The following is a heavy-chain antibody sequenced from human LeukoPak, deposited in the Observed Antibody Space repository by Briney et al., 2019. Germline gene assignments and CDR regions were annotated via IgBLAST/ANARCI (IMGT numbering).Heavy chain of an antibody. V-gene: IGHV1/OR15-3*01. CDR1: GYTFTDYF. CDR3: ARKGRGWQFDY. Sequence: ASVKVSCKASGYTFTDYFMNWMRQAPGQRLEWMGWINAGNGNTKYSQKLQGRVTMTTDTSTSTAYMELRSLRSDDTAVYYCARKGRGWQFDYWGQGTLVTVSS. J-gene: IGHJ4*02. D-gene: IGHD6-19*01. CDR2: INAGNGNT.